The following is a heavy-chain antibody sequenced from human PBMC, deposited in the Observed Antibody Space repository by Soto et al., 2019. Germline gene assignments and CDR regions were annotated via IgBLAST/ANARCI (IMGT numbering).Heavy chain of an antibody. D-gene: IGHD6-25*01. CDR3: ARDRSDSSRADSFDI. CDR1: GFSVSDNY. J-gene: IGHJ3*02. CDR2: IYRGDAT. V-gene: IGHV3-53*01. Sequence: GGFLRLSCAVSGFSVSDNYMSWVRQAPGKGLEWVSVIYRGDATYYADSVKGRFTISRDNSKNTVYLQMNSLRAEDTAVYYCARDRSDSSRADSFDIWGQGTMVTVSS.